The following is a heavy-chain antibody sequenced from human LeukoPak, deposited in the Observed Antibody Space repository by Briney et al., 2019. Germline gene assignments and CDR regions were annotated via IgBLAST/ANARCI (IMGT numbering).Heavy chain of an antibody. D-gene: IGHD3-22*01. V-gene: IGHV3-23*01. CDR3: ARGPQYYYDSSGYYYDTRFDP. CDR1: GFTFSSYA. J-gene: IGHJ5*02. Sequence: GGSLRLSCAASGFTFSSYAMSWVRQAPGKGLEWVSAISGSGGSTYYADSVKGRFTISRDNSKNTLYLQMNSLRAEDTAVYYCARGPQYYYDSSGYYYDTRFDPWGQGTLVTVSS. CDR2: ISGSGGST.